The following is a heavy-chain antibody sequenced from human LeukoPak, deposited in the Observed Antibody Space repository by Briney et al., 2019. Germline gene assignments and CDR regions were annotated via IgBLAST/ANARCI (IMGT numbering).Heavy chain of an antibody. D-gene: IGHD2-2*01. CDR3: AGGENIVVVPAAKAGAFDI. J-gene: IGHJ3*02. CDR2: ISSSGSTI. Sequence: GGSLRLSCAASRFTFSDYYMSWIRQAPGKGLEWVSYISSSGSTIYYADSVKGRFTISRDNAKNSLYLQMNSLRAEDTAVYYCAGGENIVVVPAAKAGAFDIWGQGTMVTVSS. V-gene: IGHV3-11*04. CDR1: RFTFSDYY.